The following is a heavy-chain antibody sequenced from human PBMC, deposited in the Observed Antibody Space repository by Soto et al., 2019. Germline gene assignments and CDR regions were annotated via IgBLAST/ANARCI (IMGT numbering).Heavy chain of an antibody. D-gene: IGHD3-16*01. J-gene: IGHJ4*02. CDR1: GGSLTSYP. Sequence: QMEQSGAEVRKPGSSVKVSCKPSGGSLTSYPMAWVRQAPGQGFEWMGGIIPIHGTTEYAQKFQGRVTITADESRNRATLELTGLTSEDTAVYYWARGWGIVSWGKGTLVTVSS. CDR2: IIPIHGTT. V-gene: IGHV1-69*01. CDR3: ARGWGIVS.